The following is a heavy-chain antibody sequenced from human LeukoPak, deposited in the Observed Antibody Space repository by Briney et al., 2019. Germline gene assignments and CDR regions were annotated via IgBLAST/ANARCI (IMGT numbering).Heavy chain of an antibody. CDR1: GGSISSYY. J-gene: IGHJ4*02. CDR3: ARAPPRGSYYRGYFDY. V-gene: IGHV4-59*01. Sequence: SETLSLTCTVSGGSISSYYWSWIRQAPGKGLEWIGYIYYSGSTTHNPSLKSRVTISVDTSKNQFSLNLSSVTAADTAVYYCARAPPRGSYYRGYFDYWGQGTLVTVSS. CDR2: IYYSGST. D-gene: IGHD3-10*01.